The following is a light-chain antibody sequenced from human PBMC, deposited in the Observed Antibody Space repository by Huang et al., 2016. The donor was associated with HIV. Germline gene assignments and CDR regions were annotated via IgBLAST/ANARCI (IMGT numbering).Light chain of an antibody. J-gene: IGKJ5*01. Sequence: AVQLTQSPSSLSTSVGDSVSISCLASQDIGTSLAWYQQKTGRAPKLLISGASNWHTGGPSRFSGDAAGTYFTLFISNLQPEDFATYYCQQLHSYPITFGQGTRLDIK. V-gene: IGKV1-13*02. CDR3: QQLHSYPIT. CDR2: GAS. CDR1: QDIGTS.